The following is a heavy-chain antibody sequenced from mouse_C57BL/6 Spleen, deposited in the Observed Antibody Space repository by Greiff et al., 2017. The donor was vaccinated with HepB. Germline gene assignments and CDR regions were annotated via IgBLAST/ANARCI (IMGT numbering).Heavy chain of an antibody. V-gene: IGHV1-82*01. D-gene: IGHD1-1*01. CDR3: ARTITTVVADGYFDV. CDR2: IYPGDGDT. Sequence: QVQLQQSGPELVKPGASVKISCKASGYAFSSSWMNWVKQRPGKGLEWIGRIYPGDGDTNYNGKFKGKATLTADKSSSTAYMQLSSLTSEDSAAYCCARTITTVVADGYFDVWGTGTTVTVSS. J-gene: IGHJ1*03. CDR1: GYAFSSSW.